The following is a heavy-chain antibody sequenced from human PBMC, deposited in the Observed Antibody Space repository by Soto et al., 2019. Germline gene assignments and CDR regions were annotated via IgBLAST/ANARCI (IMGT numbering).Heavy chain of an antibody. CDR2: IYYIGST. CDR1: GGSISSYY. J-gene: IGHJ6*03. CDR3: ARGGAADYYYYYMDV. V-gene: IGHV4-59*01. Sequence: SETLSLTCTVSGGSISSYYWSWIRQPPGKGLEWIGYIYYIGSTNYNPSLKSRVTISVDTSKNQFSLKLSSVTAAETAVYYCARGGAADYYYYYMDVWGKGTTVTVSS. D-gene: IGHD6-13*01.